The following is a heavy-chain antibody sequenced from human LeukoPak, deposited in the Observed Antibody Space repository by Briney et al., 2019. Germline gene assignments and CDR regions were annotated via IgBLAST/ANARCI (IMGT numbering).Heavy chain of an antibody. Sequence: SVKVSCKASGGTFSSYAISWVRQAPGQGLEWMGGIIPIFGTANYAQKFQGRVTITADESTSTAYMELSSLRSEDTAVYYCAKSVSETASIAAAGSQHWGQGTLVTVSS. D-gene: IGHD6-13*01. CDR2: IIPIFGTA. J-gene: IGHJ1*01. V-gene: IGHV1-69*13. CDR3: AKSVSETASIAAAGSQH. CDR1: GGTFSSYA.